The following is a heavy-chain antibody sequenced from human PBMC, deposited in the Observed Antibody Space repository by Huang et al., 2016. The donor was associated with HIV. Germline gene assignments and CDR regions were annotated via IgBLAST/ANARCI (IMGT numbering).Heavy chain of an antibody. Sequence: EVQLLESGGGLVQPGGSLRLSCAASGFTFNSYAMSWVRQALGKGMEWVSTISGRGLTTYYADSVKGRFTISRDNSKNTLYLQINSLRAEDTAVYYCAKDSDYNWHHCDYWGQGNLVSVSS. D-gene: IGHD1-1*01. CDR2: ISGRGLTT. V-gene: IGHV3-23*01. CDR1: GFTFNSYA. J-gene: IGHJ4*02. CDR3: AKDSDYNWHHCDY.